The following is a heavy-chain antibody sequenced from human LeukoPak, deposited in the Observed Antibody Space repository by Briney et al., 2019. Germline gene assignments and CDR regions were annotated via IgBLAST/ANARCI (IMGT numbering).Heavy chain of an antibody. V-gene: IGHV1-69*13. Sequence: SVKVSCKASGGTFSSYAISWVRQAPGQGLEWMGGVIPIFGTANYAQKFQGRVTITADESTSTAYMELSSLRSEDTAVYYCARVGYSYGLDYYYYYMDVWGKGTTVTVSS. J-gene: IGHJ6*03. CDR2: VIPIFGTA. CDR3: ARVGYSYGLDYYYYYMDV. CDR1: GGTFSSYA. D-gene: IGHD5-18*01.